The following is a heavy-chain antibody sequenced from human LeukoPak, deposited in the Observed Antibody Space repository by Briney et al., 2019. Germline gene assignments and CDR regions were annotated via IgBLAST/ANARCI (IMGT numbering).Heavy chain of an antibody. CDR3: ARVTGYQLLAGYFYYMDV. J-gene: IGHJ6*03. CDR2: INSDGSST. CDR1: GFTFSSYW. V-gene: IGHV3-74*01. D-gene: IGHD2-2*01. Sequence: GGSLRLSCAASGFTFSSYWMHWVRQAPGKGLVWVSRINSDGSSTTYADSVRGRSTISRDNAKNTLYLQMNSLRAEDTAVYYCARVTGYQLLAGYFYYMDVWGKGTTVTVSS.